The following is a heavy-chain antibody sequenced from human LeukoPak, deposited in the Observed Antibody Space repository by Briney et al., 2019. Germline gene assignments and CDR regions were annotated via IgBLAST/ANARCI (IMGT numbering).Heavy chain of an antibody. CDR1: GFTFDDYA. J-gene: IGHJ6*02. Sequence: GGSLRLSCAASGFTFDDYAMHWVRQAPGKGLEWVSGISWNSGNIGYADSVKGRFTISRDNAKNSLYLQMNSLRAEDTALYYCAKDLRATTVTTWNGMDVWGQGTTVTVSS. CDR3: AKDLRATTVTTWNGMDV. D-gene: IGHD4-17*01. V-gene: IGHV3-9*01. CDR2: ISWNSGNI.